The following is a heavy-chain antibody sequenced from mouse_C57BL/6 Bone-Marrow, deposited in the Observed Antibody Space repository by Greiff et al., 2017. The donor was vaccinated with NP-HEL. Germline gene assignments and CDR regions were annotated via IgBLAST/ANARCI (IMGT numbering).Heavy chain of an antibody. V-gene: IGHV1-63*01. CDR2: IYPGGGYT. CDR3: ARWLPLYFDY. D-gene: IGHD2-2*01. Sequence: VQLQQSGAELVRPGTSVKMSCKASGYTFTNYWIGWAKQRPGHGLEWIGDIYPGGGYTNYNEKFKSKATLTADKSSSTAYMQFSSLTSEDSAIYYCARWLPLYFDYWGQGTTLTVSS. CDR1: GYTFTNYW. J-gene: IGHJ2*01.